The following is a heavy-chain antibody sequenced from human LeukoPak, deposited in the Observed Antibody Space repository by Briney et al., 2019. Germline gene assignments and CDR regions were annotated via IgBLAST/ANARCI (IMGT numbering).Heavy chain of an antibody. Sequence: SETLSLTCTVSGGSISSSSYYWGWIRQPPGKGLEWIGYIYYSGSTNYNPSLKSRVTISVDTSKNQFSLKLSSVTAADTAVYYCARGGIAARHFDYWGQGTLVTVSS. V-gene: IGHV4-61*05. J-gene: IGHJ4*02. CDR3: ARGGIAARHFDY. CDR2: IYYSGST. D-gene: IGHD6-6*01. CDR1: GGSISSSSYY.